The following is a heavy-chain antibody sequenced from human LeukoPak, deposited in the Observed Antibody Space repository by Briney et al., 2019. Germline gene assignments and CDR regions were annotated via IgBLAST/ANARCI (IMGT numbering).Heavy chain of an antibody. CDR2: ISGSGGST. CDR3: ALLGGELTLDY. V-gene: IGHV3-23*01. CDR1: GFTFSSYA. J-gene: IGHJ4*02. D-gene: IGHD1-26*01. Sequence: GGSLRLSCAASGFTFSSYAMSWVRQAPGKGLEWVSAISGSGGSTYYADSVKGRLTISRDNSKNTLYLQMNSLRAEDTAVYYCALLGGELTLDYWGQGTLVTVSS.